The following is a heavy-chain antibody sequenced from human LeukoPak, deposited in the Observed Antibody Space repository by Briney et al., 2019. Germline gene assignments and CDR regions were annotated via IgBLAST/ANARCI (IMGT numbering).Heavy chain of an antibody. CDR3: ARGDSSSWDIVGRYFDL. J-gene: IGHJ2*01. Sequence: PSETLSLTCAVYGGSFSDYYWSWIRQPPGKGLEWIGEINHSGSTNYNPSLKSRVTISVDTSKNQFSLKLSSVTAADTAVYYCARGDSSSWDIVGRYFDLWGRGTLVTVSS. CDR1: GGSFSDYY. D-gene: IGHD6-13*01. CDR2: INHSGST. V-gene: IGHV4-34*01.